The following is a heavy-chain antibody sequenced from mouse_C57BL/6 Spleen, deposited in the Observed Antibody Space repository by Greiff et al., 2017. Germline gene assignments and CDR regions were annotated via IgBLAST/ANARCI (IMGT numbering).Heavy chain of an antibody. J-gene: IGHJ2*01. Sequence: VQLQQSGPELVKPGASVKISCKASGYSFTSYYIHWVKQRPGQGLEWIGWIYPGSGNTKYNEKFKGKATLTADTSSSTAYMQLSRLTSEDSAVYYCARDYGSSYGGYFDYWGQGTTLTVSS. CDR2: IYPGSGNT. CDR1: GYSFTSYY. D-gene: IGHD1-1*01. CDR3: ARDYGSSYGGYFDY. V-gene: IGHV1-66*01.